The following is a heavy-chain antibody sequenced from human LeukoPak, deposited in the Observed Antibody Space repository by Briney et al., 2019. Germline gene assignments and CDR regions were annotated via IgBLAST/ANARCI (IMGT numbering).Heavy chain of an antibody. Sequence: KPSETLSLTCTVSGGSISSSSYYWGWLRQPPGMGLEWIARIYYSGSTYYNPSLKSRVTISVDTYKNHCCLRRSSVPAAKTAVYYCARGPPLYWRRGTLVTLSS. CDR1: GGSISSSSYY. CDR3: ARGPPLY. J-gene: IGHJ4*02. CDR2: IYYSGST. V-gene: IGHV4-39*01.